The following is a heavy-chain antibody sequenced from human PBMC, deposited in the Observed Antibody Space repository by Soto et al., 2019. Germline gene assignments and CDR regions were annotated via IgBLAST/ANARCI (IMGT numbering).Heavy chain of an antibody. CDR1: GAPMSNSA. CDR2: FTPIFGST. D-gene: IGHD3-10*01. CDR3: ARGRVRGAKVGRHFVS. Sequence: PVKASCKTSGAPMSNSAINWVRQAPGQGLEWMGSFTPIFGSTFYAQNFQDRVTITADKSTGTSYIELSSLTSEDTAMYFCARGRVRGAKVGRHFVSRGPESLLTVSS. J-gene: IGHJ4*02. V-gene: IGHV1-69*06.